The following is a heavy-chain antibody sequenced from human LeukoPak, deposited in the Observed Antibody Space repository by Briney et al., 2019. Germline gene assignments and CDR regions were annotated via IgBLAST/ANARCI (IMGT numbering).Heavy chain of an antibody. D-gene: IGHD1-14*01. J-gene: IGHJ5*02. CDR2: IYYSGST. CDR3: ARGSGWFDP. CDR1: GGSISSGGYY. Sequence: SQTLSLTCTVPGGSISSGGYYWSWLRQHPGKGLEWIGYIYYSGSTYYNPSLKSRVTISVDTSKNQFSLKLSSVTAADTAVYYCARGSGWFDPWSQGTLVTVSS. V-gene: IGHV4-31*03.